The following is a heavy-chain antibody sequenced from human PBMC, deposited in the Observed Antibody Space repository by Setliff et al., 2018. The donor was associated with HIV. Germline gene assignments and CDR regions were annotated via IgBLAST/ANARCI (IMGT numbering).Heavy chain of an antibody. CDR1: GGSVSSVNYY. V-gene: IGHV4-61*01. CDR3: ARGGRRWLHQGWFDP. Sequence: SETLSLTCSVSGGSVSSVNYYWSWIRQPPGKGLEWIGYIHYTGSTTYNPSLKSRVTISVDTSKNQFSLKLSSVTAADTAVYYCARGGRRWLHQGWFDPWGQGTLVTVSS. J-gene: IGHJ5*02. D-gene: IGHD5-12*01. CDR2: IHYTGST.